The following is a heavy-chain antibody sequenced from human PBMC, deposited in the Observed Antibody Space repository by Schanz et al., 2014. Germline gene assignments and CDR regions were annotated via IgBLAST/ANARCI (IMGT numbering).Heavy chain of an antibody. CDR1: GFTFSSYS. D-gene: IGHD2-2*01. V-gene: IGHV3-48*01. Sequence: EVHLVESGGGLVQPGGSLRLSCAASGFTFSSYSMNWVRQAPGRGLEWVSVIGVDGTTTYYADSVKGRFTISRDNAKNSLFLQMNSLRAEDTAVYYCARAGYDADNWFDPWGQGTLVTVSS. J-gene: IGHJ5*02. CDR2: IGVDGTTT. CDR3: ARAGYDADNWFDP.